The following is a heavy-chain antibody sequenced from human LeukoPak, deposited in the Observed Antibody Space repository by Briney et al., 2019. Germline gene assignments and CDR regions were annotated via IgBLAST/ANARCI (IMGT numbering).Heavy chain of an antibody. CDR3: ASDRVVADY. Sequence: ASVKVSCKASGYTFTDYYIHWVRQAPGQGFKWMGWINPTTGGTKYARKFQGRVTLTRDTSITAVYMELSRLRSDDTAVYYCASDRVVADYWGQGTLVTVSS. D-gene: IGHD3-22*01. J-gene: IGHJ4*02. V-gene: IGHV1-2*02. CDR1: GYTFTDYY. CDR2: INPTTGGT.